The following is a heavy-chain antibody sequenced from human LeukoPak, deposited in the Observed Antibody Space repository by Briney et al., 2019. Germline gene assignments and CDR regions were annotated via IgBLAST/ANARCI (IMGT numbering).Heavy chain of an antibody. J-gene: IGHJ5*01. CDR3: VKESGQWFEELSQDSWLDS. V-gene: IGHV3-9*01. Sequence: SLRLSCTVSGFTFDDYVMHWVRHGPGKGLEWVSSISWNSNNVAFADSVKGRFTISKNNAMNSLYWHMNLLRPGTTALYYAVKESGQWFEELSQDSWLDSWSQGTLVTVSS. CDR1: GFTFDDYV. CDR2: ISWNSNNV. D-gene: IGHD3-10*01.